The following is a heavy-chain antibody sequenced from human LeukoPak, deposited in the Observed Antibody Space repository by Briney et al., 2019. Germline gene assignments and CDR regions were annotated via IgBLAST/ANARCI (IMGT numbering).Heavy chain of an antibody. J-gene: IGHJ4*02. CDR3: ARLAYSYAKKDYFDY. Sequence: ASETLSLTCTVSGGSISSSSYYWGWIRQPPGKGLEWIGSIYYSGSTYYNPSLKSRVTISVDTSKNQFSLKLSSVTAADTAVYYCARLAYSYAKKDYFDYWGQGTLVTVSS. V-gene: IGHV4-39*01. CDR1: GGSISSSSYY. CDR2: IYYSGST. D-gene: IGHD5-18*01.